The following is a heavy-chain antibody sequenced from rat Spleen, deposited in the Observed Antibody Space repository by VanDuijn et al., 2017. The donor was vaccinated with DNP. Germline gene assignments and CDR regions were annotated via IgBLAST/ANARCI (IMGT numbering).Heavy chain of an antibody. V-gene: IGHV5-7*01. J-gene: IGHJ2*01. CDR1: RITFSDHN. Sequence: EVQLVESGGGLVQPGRSLKLSCAVSRITFSDHNMAWVRQAPKKGLEWVATISYDGSDTYYRDSVQGRFTISRDNAKSTLYLQMDSLRSEDTATYYGAGRPPPTRGPFDYWGQGVTVTVSS. D-gene: IGHD1-4*01. CDR3: AGRPPPTRGPFDY. CDR2: ISYDGSDT.